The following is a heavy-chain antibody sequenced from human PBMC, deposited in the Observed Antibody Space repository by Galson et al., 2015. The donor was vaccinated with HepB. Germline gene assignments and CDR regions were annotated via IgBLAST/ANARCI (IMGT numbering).Heavy chain of an antibody. CDR2: IIPIFGTT. CDR3: AREGTRYCSSPSCYTGFDC. J-gene: IGHJ4*02. CDR1: RDTFSYYG. D-gene: IGHD2-2*02. Sequence: SVKVSCKASRDTFSYYGISWVRQAPGQGLEWMGGIIPIFGTTNYAQKFQGRVTITADESTSSAYMELSNLRSEDTAVYHCAREGTRYCSSPSCYTGFDCWDQGTLVAVSS. V-gene: IGHV1-69*13.